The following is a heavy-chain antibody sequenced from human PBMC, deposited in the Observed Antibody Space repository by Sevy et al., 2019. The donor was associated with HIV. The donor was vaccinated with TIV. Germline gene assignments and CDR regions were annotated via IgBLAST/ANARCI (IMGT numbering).Heavy chain of an antibody. CDR1: GFTFSRYS. J-gene: IGHJ4*02. D-gene: IGHD2-15*01. V-gene: IGHV3-23*01. CDR3: AIGLGYCSGGSCQH. Sequence: GGSLRLSCAASGFTFSRYSMSWVRQSPGKGLEWVSVIRDSGGNTIYAGSVKGRFTVSRDNSRNTLYLQMNSLRAEDTAIYYCAIGLGYCSGGSCQHWGEGTLVTVSS. CDR2: IRDSGGNT.